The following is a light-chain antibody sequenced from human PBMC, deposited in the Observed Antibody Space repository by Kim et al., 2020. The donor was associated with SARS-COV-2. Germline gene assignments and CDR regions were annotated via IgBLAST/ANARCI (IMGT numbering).Light chain of an antibody. CDR1: SLRFCY. CDR2: AKN. V-gene: IGLV3-19*01. CDR3: LSRDTSGPRWV. Sequence: SSELTQDPVVSVALGQTVRITCRGDSLRFCYATWYQQKPGQAPIVVIYAKNSRPSGILDRFSASKSGNTASLTITGAQAEDEADYYCLSRDTSGPRWVFGGGTQLTVL. J-gene: IGLJ3*02.